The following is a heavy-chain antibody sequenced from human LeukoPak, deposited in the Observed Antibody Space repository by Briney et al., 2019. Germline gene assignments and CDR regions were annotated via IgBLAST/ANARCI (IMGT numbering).Heavy chain of an antibody. Sequence: SETLSLTCTVSGVSIDSSRFYWGWIRQPPGKGLEWIGNIFHNGDTYHNPSLKSRLTISVDTSKNQFSLELSSVTAADTAVYYCARRGRVIAAASDYWGQGTLVTVSS. CDR2: IFHNGDT. D-gene: IGHD6-13*01. J-gene: IGHJ4*02. V-gene: IGHV4-39*01. CDR3: ARRGRVIAAASDY. CDR1: GVSIDSSRFY.